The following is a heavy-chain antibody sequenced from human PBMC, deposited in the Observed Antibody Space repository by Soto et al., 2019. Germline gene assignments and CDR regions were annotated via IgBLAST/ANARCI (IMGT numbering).Heavy chain of an antibody. CDR3: ARDEGKRWLQRGGAYYYGMDV. D-gene: IGHD5-12*01. Sequence: VQLVESGGGLVQPGGSLRLSCAASGFTFSSYEMNWVRQAPGKGLEWVSYISSSGSTIYYADSVKGRFTISRDNAKNSLYLQMNSLRAEDTAVYYCARDEGKRWLQRGGAYYYGMDVWGQGTTVTVSS. CDR2: ISSSGSTI. CDR1: GFTFSSYE. V-gene: IGHV3-48*03. J-gene: IGHJ6*02.